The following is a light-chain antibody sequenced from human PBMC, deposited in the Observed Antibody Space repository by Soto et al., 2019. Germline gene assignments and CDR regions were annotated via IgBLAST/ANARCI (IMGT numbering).Light chain of an antibody. CDR2: DVS. Sequence: QSALTQPASVSGSPGQSITFSCTGSSSDVGGYDYVSWYQHHPGKAPKLAIFDVSDRPSGVSSRFSGSKSGNTASLTISGLQSEDEAFYYCSSYTSSSTRVFGGGTKLTVL. CDR1: SSDVGGYDY. CDR3: SSYTSSSTRV. V-gene: IGLV2-14*03. J-gene: IGLJ3*02.